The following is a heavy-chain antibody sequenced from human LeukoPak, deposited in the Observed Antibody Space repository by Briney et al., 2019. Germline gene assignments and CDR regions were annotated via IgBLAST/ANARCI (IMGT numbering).Heavy chain of an antibody. J-gene: IGHJ4*02. CDR2: IKSKTDGGTT. CDR1: GFTFSNAW. V-gene: IGHV3-15*01. Sequence: GGSLRLSCAASGFTFSNAWMSWVRQAPGKGLEWVCRIKSKTDGGTTDYAAPVQGRFTISRDDSNNTLYLQMNSLKTEDTAVYYCTTVERKYCSRTSCYGAIWDYWGQGTLVTVSS. CDR3: TTVERKYCSRTSCYGAIWDY. D-gene: IGHD2-2*01.